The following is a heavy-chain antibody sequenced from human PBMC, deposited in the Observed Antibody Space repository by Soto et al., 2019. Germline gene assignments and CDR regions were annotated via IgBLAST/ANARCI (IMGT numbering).Heavy chain of an antibody. CDR1: GFIFSEST. Sequence: GGSLRLSCSASGFIFSESTIYWVRQVPGKGLEAISAVSTSGRSTYYADSVKDRFTISRDNSKNTLFLQMGSLRPEDTAIYYCVKQAHGLDGVAFDYWGQGIPVTVSS. D-gene: IGHD2-15*01. CDR2: VSTSGRST. CDR3: VKQAHGLDGVAFDY. J-gene: IGHJ4*02. V-gene: IGHV3-64D*06.